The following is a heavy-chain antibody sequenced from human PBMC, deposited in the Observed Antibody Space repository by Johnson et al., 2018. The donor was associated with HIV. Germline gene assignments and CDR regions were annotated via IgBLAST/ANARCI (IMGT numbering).Heavy chain of an antibody. D-gene: IGHD3-16*02. CDR2: ISYDGSNK. CDR3: ARSLGVGGAIGKGAFDI. V-gene: IGHV3-30*04. Sequence: QVQLVESGGGVVQPGRSLRLSCAASGFTFSDYAMHWVRQAPGKGLEWVAVISYDGSNKYYADSVKGRFTISRDNSKNTLYLQMNSLRAEYTAVYYCARSLGVGGAIGKGAFDIWGQGTMVTDSS. J-gene: IGHJ3*02. CDR1: GFTFSDYA.